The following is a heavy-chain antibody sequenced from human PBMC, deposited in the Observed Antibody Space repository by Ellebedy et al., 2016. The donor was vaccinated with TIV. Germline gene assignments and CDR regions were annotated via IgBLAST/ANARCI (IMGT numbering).Heavy chain of an antibody. CDR2: IKQDGSEK. Sequence: GESLKISCAASGFTFSSYWMSWVRQAPGKGLEWVANIKQDGSEKYYVDSVKGRFTISRDNAKNSLYLQMNSLRAEDTAVYYCARELAAAGFFDYWGQGTLVTVSS. CDR3: ARELAAAGFFDY. J-gene: IGHJ4*02. D-gene: IGHD6-13*01. V-gene: IGHV3-7*01. CDR1: GFTFSSYW.